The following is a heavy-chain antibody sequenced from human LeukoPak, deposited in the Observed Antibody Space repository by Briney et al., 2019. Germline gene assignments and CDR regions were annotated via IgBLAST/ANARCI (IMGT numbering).Heavy chain of an antibody. CDR1: GGTFSSYA. CDR2: IIPIFGTA. CDR3: ARKNYDSSGYYPYWYFDL. Sequence: SVKVSCKASGGTFSSYAISRVRQAPGQGLEWMGGIIPIFGTANYAQKFQGRVTITADESTSTAYMELSSLRSEDTAVYYCARKNYDSSGYYPYWYFDLWGRGTLVTVSS. J-gene: IGHJ2*01. V-gene: IGHV1-69*13. D-gene: IGHD3-22*01.